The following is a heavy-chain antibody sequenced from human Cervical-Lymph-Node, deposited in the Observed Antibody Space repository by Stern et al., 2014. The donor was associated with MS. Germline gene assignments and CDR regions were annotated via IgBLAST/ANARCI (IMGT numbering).Heavy chain of an antibody. V-gene: IGHV2-70*13. Sequence: QVTLSESGPALVKPTQTLALTCSFSGFSLTTSGMCVSWIRQPPGKALEWLALIDWDDDKYYSPSLGTRLTISKDTSRNQVVLTMTNMDPVDTATYYCVRSRTGTKYYFDSWGQGTLVTVSS. D-gene: IGHD3/OR15-3a*01. J-gene: IGHJ4*02. CDR3: VRSRTGTKYYFDS. CDR2: IDWDDDK. CDR1: GFSLTTSGMC.